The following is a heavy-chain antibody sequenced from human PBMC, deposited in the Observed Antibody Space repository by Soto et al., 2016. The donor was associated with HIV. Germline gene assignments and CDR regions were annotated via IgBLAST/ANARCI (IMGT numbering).Heavy chain of an antibody. CDR2: INPNGGGT. V-gene: IGHV1-2*02. CDR3: ARGALMTTVTHGKDYFYYMNV. D-gene: IGHD4-17*01. CDR1: GYTFNDYY. J-gene: IGHJ6*03. Sequence: QVQLVQSGAEVKKPGASVKVSCKASGYTFNDYYMHWVRQAPGQGLEWMGWINPNGGGTKYAQKLQGRVTMTRNTSISTAYMEVSRLTSDDTAVYYCARGALMTTVTHGKDYFYYMNVWGKGTTVTVSS.